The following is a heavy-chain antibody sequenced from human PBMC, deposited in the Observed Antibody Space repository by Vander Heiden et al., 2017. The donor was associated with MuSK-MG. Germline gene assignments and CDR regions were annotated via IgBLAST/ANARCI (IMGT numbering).Heavy chain of an antibody. Sequence: QVTSQEPGPVLVKPTESPTLTFSVSGFSPHNASPGVSSLRQPPGRALEWLAHIYPNDQKPYSPSLRSGLTIYKDTSKAQVVLTMTNVDPVDTGTYYCGRMPGGSSHVDDWGQGTPVTVSS. V-gene: IGHV2-26*01. J-gene: IGHJ4*02. CDR1: GFSPHNASPG. CDR3: GRMPGGSSHVDD. CDR2: IYPNDQK.